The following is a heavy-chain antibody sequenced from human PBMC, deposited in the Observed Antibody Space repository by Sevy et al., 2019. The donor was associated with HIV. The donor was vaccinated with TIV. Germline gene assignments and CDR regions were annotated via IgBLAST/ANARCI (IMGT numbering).Heavy chain of an antibody. J-gene: IGHJ4*02. CDR3: ARGLFGGVIVSCDY. Sequence: ASVKVSCKISGYRLSELSMHWVRQAPGKGLEWMGRFDPEDGEIIYAQKFQGRVTVTEDTSTDTAYMELSRLRSEDTAVYYCARGLFGGVIVSCDYWGQGTLVTVSS. CDR2: FDPEDGEI. CDR1: GYRLSELS. D-gene: IGHD3-16*02. V-gene: IGHV1-24*01.